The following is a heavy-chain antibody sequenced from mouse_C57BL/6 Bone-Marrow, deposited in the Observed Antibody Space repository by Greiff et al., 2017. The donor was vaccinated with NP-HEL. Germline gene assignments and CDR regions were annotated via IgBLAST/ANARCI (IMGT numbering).Heavy chain of an antibody. J-gene: IGHJ2*01. V-gene: IGHV1-50*01. CDR3: ARSGDYYGSSYEDY. D-gene: IGHD1-1*01. Sequence: VQLQQPGAELVKPGASVKLSCKASGYTFTSYWMQWVKQRPGQGLEWIGEIDPSDSYTNYNQKFKGKATLTVDTSSSTAYMQLSSLTSEDSAVYYCARSGDYYGSSYEDYWGQGTTLTVSS. CDR2: IDPSDSYT. CDR1: GYTFTSYW.